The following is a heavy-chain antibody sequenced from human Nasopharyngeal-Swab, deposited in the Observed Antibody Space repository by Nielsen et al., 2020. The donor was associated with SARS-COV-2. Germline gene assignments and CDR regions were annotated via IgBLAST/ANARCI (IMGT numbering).Heavy chain of an antibody. CDR3: ARGPYYDFWSGYSSYYYMDV. Sequence: ASLKVSCKASGYTFTGYYMHWVRQAPGQGLEWMGWINPNSGGTNYAQKFQGWVTMTRDTSISTAYMELSRLRSDDTAVYYCARGPYYDFWSGYSSYYYMDVWGKGTTVTV. J-gene: IGHJ6*03. V-gene: IGHV1-2*04. D-gene: IGHD3-3*01. CDR2: INPNSGGT. CDR1: GYTFTGYY.